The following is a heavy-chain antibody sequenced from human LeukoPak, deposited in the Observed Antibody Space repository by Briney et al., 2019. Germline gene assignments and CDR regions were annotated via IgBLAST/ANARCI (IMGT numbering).Heavy chain of an antibody. CDR2: INSDGSST. V-gene: IGHV3-74*01. CDR1: GFTFSSDW. J-gene: IGHJ4*02. Sequence: PGGSLRLSCAAFGFTFSSDWMHWVRQAPGKGLVWVSRINSDGSSTSYADSVKGRFTISRDNAKNTLYLQMNSLRAEDTAVYYCATAYYYDSSGYYYWGQGTLVTVSS. CDR3: ATAYYYDSSGYYY. D-gene: IGHD3-22*01.